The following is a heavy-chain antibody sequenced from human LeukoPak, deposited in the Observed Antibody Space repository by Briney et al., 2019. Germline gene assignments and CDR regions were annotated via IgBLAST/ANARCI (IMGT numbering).Heavy chain of an antibody. Sequence: GGSLRLSCAASGFTFSSYAMSWVRQAPGKGLEWVSAISGSGGSTYYADSVKGRFTISRDNSKNTLYLQMNSLRAEDTAVYYCAKAQGHCSSTSCYESYFDYWGQGTLVTVSS. CDR1: GFTFSSYA. CDR3: AKAQGHCSSTSCYESYFDY. D-gene: IGHD2-2*01. V-gene: IGHV3-23*01. J-gene: IGHJ4*02. CDR2: ISGSGGST.